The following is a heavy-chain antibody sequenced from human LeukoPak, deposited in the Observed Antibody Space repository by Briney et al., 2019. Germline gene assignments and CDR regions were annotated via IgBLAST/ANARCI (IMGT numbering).Heavy chain of an antibody. CDR1: GYTFTNFV. V-gene: IGHV1-18*01. CDR3: ARGPRGSTTTTFLNY. Sequence: ASVKVSCKASGYTFTNFVISWVRQAPGQGLEWMGWISAYSGNTNYAQNLQGRLTMTTDTSTSTVYVDLRSLRSDDTAVYYCARGPRGSTTTTFLNYWGQGTLVTVSS. J-gene: IGHJ4*02. CDR2: ISAYSGNT. D-gene: IGHD1-1*01.